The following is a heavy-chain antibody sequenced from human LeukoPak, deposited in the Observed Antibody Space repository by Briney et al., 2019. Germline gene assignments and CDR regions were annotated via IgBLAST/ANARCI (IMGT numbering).Heavy chain of an antibody. J-gene: IGHJ6*03. V-gene: IGHV1-2*02. D-gene: IGHD4-11*01. Sequence: GASVKVSCKASGYTFTGYYMHWVRQAPGQGLEWMGWINPNSGGTNYAQKFQGRVTMTRDTSISTAYMELSRLRSDDTAVYYCARWFSVTISKGSRRSALYYYYYMDVWGKGTTVTVSS. CDR2: INPNSGGT. CDR1: GYTFTGYY. CDR3: ARWFSVTISKGSRRSALYYYYYMDV.